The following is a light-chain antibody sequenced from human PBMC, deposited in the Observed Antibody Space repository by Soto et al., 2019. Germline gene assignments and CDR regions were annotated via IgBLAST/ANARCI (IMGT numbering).Light chain of an antibody. CDR1: SSNIGAGYD. J-gene: IGLJ3*02. Sequence: QSVLTQPPSVSGAPGQRVTISCTGSSSNIGAGYDVHWYQQLPGTAPKLLIYGNSNRPSGVPDRFSGSKSGTSASLAITGHQAEDEADYYCQSYDSSLSGGVFGGGTQLTVL. V-gene: IGLV1-40*01. CDR3: QSYDSSLSGGV. CDR2: GNS.